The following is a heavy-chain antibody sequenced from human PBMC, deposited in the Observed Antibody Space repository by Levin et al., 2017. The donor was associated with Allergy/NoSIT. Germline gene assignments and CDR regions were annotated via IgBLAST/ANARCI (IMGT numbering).Heavy chain of an antibody. J-gene: IGHJ3*02. CDR2: IKQDGSEK. V-gene: IGHV3-7*01. CDR1: GFTFSSYW. CDR3: ARSLFYGDPDAFDI. Sequence: GASVKVSCAASGFTFSSYWMSWVRQAPGKGLEWVANIKQDGSEKYYVDSVKGRFTISRDNAKNSLYLQMNSLRAEDTAVYYCARSLFYGDPDAFDIWGQGTMVTVSS. D-gene: IGHD4-17*01.